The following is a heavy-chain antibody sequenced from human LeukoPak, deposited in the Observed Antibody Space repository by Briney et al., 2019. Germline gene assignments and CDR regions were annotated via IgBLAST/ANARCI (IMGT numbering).Heavy chain of an antibody. J-gene: IGHJ4*02. CDR1: GFTFSDYQ. D-gene: IGHD3-16*01. Sequence: GGSLTLSCAASGFTFSDYQMTWVPQAPGEGLEWLATIKQEENEKYYLDSVRGRFTIPKDSAKNLLVVNMNDLGDEDAGVDCCARRTPRTSKSDYWGQGTLVIVSS. V-gene: IGHV3-7*02. CDR3: ARRTPRTSKSDY. CDR2: IKQEENEK.